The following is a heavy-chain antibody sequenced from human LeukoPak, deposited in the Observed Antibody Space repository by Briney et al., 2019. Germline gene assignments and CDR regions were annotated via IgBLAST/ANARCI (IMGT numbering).Heavy chain of an antibody. V-gene: IGHV3-30*18. J-gene: IGHJ6*02. D-gene: IGHD2-2*01. Sequence: PGRSLRLSCAASGFTFSSYGMHWVRQAPGKGLEWVAVISYDGSNKCYADSVKGRFTISRDNSKNTLYLQMNSLRAEDTAVYYCAKIYCSSTSCYFGYYYYGMDVWGQGTTVTVSS. CDR2: ISYDGSNK. CDR3: AKIYCSSTSCYFGYYYYGMDV. CDR1: GFTFSSYG.